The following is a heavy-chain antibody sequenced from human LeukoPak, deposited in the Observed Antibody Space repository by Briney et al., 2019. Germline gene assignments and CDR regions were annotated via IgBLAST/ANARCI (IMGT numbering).Heavy chain of an antibody. Sequence: PSETLSLTCAVYGGSFSGYYWSWIRQPPGKGLEWIGEINHSGSTNYNPSLKSRVTISVDTSKNQFSLKLTSVTAADTAVYYCAKEEEYYFDYWGQGALVTVSS. J-gene: IGHJ4*02. CDR3: AKEEEYYFDY. CDR1: GGSFSGYY. CDR2: INHSGST. V-gene: IGHV4-34*01. D-gene: IGHD3-10*01.